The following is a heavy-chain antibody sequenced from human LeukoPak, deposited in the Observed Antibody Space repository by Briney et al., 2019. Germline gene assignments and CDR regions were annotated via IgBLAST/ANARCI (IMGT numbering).Heavy chain of an antibody. J-gene: IGHJ3*02. V-gene: IGHV1-46*01. CDR1: GYTSTSYY. CDR2: INPSGGST. D-gene: IGHD3-16*01. Sequence: ASVKVSCKASGYTSTSYYMHWVRQAPGQGLEWMGIINPSGGSTSYAQRFQGRVTMTRDTSTSTVYMELSSLGSEDTAVYYCVGVPPRNAFDIWGQGTMVTVSS. CDR3: VGVPPRNAFDI.